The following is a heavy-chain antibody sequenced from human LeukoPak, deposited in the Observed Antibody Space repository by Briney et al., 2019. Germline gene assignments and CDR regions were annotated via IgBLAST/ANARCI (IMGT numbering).Heavy chain of an antibody. V-gene: IGHV4-59*01. Sequence: SETLSLTCNVSGASISSDYWSWIRQSPGKGLEWIGYIHDSGSTNYNPSLKSRVTMSVDTSKTQFSLRLTSVTPADTAVYYCARYNWNIPFYFDYWGLGILVTVSS. D-gene: IGHD1/OR15-1a*01. CDR3: ARYNWNIPFYFDY. CDR1: GASISSDY. J-gene: IGHJ4*02. CDR2: IHDSGST.